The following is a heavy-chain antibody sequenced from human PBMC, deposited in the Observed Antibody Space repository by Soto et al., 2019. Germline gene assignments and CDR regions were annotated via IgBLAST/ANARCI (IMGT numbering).Heavy chain of an antibody. CDR2: ISGSADVT. CDR3: AKDDNSGSYPPYSDY. CDR1: GFSFSSYA. D-gene: IGHD1-26*01. Sequence: EAQLLESGGGLVQPGGSLRISCAASGFSFSSYAMSWVRQAPGKGLEWVSVISGSADVTYYADSVKGRFTISRDNSKNTVYLQMNSLRAEDTAVYYCAKDDNSGSYPPYSDYWGQGTLVTVSS. J-gene: IGHJ4*02. V-gene: IGHV3-23*01.